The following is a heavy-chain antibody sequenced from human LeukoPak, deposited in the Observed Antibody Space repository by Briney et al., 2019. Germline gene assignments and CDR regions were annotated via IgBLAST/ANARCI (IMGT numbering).Heavy chain of an antibody. CDR3: ARRARTTSVFDI. CDR1: GFTFSSYE. D-gene: IGHD2/OR15-2a*01. J-gene: IGHJ3*02. V-gene: IGHV3-48*03. CDR2: ISSSGSII. Sequence: GGSLRLSCAASGFTFSSYEVNVVRQAPEKGLEWVSYISSSGSIIYYADSMKGRFTISRDNAKNSLYLQMNVLRAADTAVYFCARRARTTSVFDIWGQGTMVTVSS.